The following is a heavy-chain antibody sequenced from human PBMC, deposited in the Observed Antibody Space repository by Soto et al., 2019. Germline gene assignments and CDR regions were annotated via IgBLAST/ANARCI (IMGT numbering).Heavy chain of an antibody. J-gene: IGHJ4*02. D-gene: IGHD6-19*01. Sequence: PSETLSFTCTVSGGSISSYYWSWIRQPPGKGLEWIGYIYYSGSTNYNPSLKSRVTISVDTSKNQFSLKLSSVTAADTAVYYCGSTAHSSGWYSGGFDYWGQGTLVTVSS. CDR2: IYYSGST. CDR3: GSTAHSSGWYSGGFDY. CDR1: GGSISSYY. V-gene: IGHV4-59*01.